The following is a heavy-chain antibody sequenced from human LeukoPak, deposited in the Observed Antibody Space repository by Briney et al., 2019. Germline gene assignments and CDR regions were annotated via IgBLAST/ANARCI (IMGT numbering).Heavy chain of an antibody. J-gene: IGHJ4*02. Sequence: ASVKVSCKTSGYTFTSYHIHWVRQAPGQGLEWMGWINPNSGGTNYAQKFQGRVTMTRDTSIGTAYMELSRLRSDDTAVYYCARGRGSSGTSYFDYWGQGTLVTVSS. CDR3: ARGRGSSGTSYFDY. CDR2: INPNSGGT. D-gene: IGHD1-26*01. V-gene: IGHV1-2*02. CDR1: GYTFTSYH.